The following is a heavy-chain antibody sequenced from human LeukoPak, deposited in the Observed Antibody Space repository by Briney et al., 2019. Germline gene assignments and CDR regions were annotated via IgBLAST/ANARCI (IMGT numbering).Heavy chain of an antibody. Sequence: PSETLSLTCTVSGGSISSSSYYWGWIRQPPGKGLEWIGEINHSGSTNYNPSLKSRVTISVDTSKNQFSLKLSSVTAADTAVYYCARGLLEYDCSSTSCYISDWFDPWGQGTLVTVSS. J-gene: IGHJ5*02. D-gene: IGHD2-2*02. V-gene: IGHV4-39*07. CDR2: INHSGST. CDR1: GGSISSSSYY. CDR3: ARGLLEYDCSSTSCYISDWFDP.